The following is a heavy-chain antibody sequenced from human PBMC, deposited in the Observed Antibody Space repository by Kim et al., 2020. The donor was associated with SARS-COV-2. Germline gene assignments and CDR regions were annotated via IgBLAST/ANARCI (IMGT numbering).Heavy chain of an antibody. D-gene: IGHD4-4*01. CDR1: GGFISSHY. J-gene: IGHJ6*02. CDR2: VYHTGTY. CDR3: ANNRFYYTNYPRGLDV. V-gene: IGHV4-59*11. Sequence: SETLSLTCTVSGGFISSHYWSWIRQPPGKGLEWIGYVYHTGTYSYNPSLKSRLTMSVETSKNQFSLKLSSVTAADTALYYCANNRFYYTNYPRGLDVWG.